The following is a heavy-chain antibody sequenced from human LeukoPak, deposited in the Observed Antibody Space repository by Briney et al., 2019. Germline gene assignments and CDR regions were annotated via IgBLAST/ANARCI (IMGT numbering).Heavy chain of an antibody. J-gene: IGHJ6*03. V-gene: IGHV3-21*01. CDR3: ARSSGWYHRGPDYYCYYMDV. CDR2: ISTSSSYI. D-gene: IGHD6-19*01. Sequence: GGSLRLSCAASGFTFSTYSMNWVRQAPGKGLEWVSFISTSSSYIYYADSVKSRFTISRDNAKNSLYLQMNSLRAEDTAVYYCARSSGWYHRGPDYYCYYMDVWGKGTTVTVS. CDR1: GFTFSTYS.